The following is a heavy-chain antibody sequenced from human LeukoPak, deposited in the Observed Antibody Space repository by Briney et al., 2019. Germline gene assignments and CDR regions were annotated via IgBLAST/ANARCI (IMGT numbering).Heavy chain of an antibody. D-gene: IGHD3-10*01. CDR1: GFTFGDYG. J-gene: IGHJ6*03. V-gene: IGHV3-20*04. Sequence: GGSLRLSCAASGFTFGDYGMSWVRQVPGKGLEWVSGINWIGGSTGYADSVKGRFTISRDNAKNSLYLQMDSLRVEDTAVYYCVREGSGSTHYMDVWGKGTTVTVSS. CDR3: VREGSGSTHYMDV. CDR2: INWIGGST.